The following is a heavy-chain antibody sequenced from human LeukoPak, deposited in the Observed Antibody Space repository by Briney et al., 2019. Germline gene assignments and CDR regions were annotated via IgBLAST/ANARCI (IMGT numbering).Heavy chain of an antibody. CDR3: AKEEGYYYDSGGYYVEYFQH. Sequence: GGSLRLSCAASGFTFSSYWMHWVRQAPGKGLVWVSRINTDGSSTTYADSVKGRFTISRDNAKNTLYLEMNSLRAEDTAVYYCAKEEGYYYDSGGYYVEYFQHWGQGTLVTVSS. V-gene: IGHV3-74*03. CDR2: INTDGSST. D-gene: IGHD3-22*01. CDR1: GFTFSSYW. J-gene: IGHJ1*01.